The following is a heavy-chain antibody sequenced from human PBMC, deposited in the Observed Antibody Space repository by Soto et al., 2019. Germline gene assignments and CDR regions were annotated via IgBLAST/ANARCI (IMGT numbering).Heavy chain of an antibody. CDR1: GFSLNTPGVG. D-gene: IGHD3-10*01. V-gene: IGHV2-5*02. Sequence: QITLRESGPTLVKPTQTLTLTCTFSGFSLNTPGVGVAWIRQPPGKALEWLALIYWDDDKRYSPSLKTRLTITKDTSKDQVVLTMTDMDPMDTATYYCVRRVGFGAVFSTWGQAILVTVSS. J-gene: IGHJ5*02. CDR3: VRRVGFGAVFST. CDR2: IYWDDDK.